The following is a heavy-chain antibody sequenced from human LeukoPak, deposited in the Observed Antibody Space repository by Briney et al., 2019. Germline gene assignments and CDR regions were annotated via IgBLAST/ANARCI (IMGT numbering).Heavy chain of an antibody. CDR3: ARGNYYGMDV. D-gene: IGHD2/OR15-2a*01. CDR1: ESTFTKFW. J-gene: IGHJ6*02. V-gene: IGHV3-74*03. CDR2: INRDGSTT. Sequence: GGSLRLSCAASESTFTKFWVHWVRQAPGKGLVWVSFINRDGSTTTYADSVKGRFTVSRDNAKNTLSLQMNSLRAEYTAVYYCARGNYYGMDVWGQGTTVTVSS.